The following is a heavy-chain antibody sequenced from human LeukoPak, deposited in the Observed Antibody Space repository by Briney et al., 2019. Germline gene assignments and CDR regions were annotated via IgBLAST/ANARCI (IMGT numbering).Heavy chain of an antibody. J-gene: IGHJ3*02. V-gene: IGHV3-49*03. D-gene: IGHD5-18*01. CDR1: GFTFGDYA. CDR2: IRSKAYGGTT. Sequence: GGSLRLSCTASGFTFGDYAMSWFRQAPGKGLEWVGFIRSKAYGGTTEYAASVKGRFTISRDDSKSIAYLQMNSLKTEDTAVYYCTRAGPGIQLWPTGHDAFDIWGQGTMVTVSS. CDR3: TRAGPGIQLWPTGHDAFDI.